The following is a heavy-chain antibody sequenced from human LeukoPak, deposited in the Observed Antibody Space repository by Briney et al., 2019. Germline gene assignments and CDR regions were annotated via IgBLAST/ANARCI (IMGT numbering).Heavy chain of an antibody. CDR1: GGYISSYY. CDR3: ARHRAQKRWLQSMGYYYYYYMDV. Sequence: SETLSLTCTVSGGYISSYYWNWIRQPPGKGLEWIGYIYNSGSTNYSPSLKSRATISVDTSKNQFSLKVSSVTAADTAVYYCARHRAQKRWLQSMGYYYYYYMDVWGNGTTVIISS. D-gene: IGHD5-24*01. CDR2: IYNSGST. J-gene: IGHJ6*03. V-gene: IGHV4-59*08.